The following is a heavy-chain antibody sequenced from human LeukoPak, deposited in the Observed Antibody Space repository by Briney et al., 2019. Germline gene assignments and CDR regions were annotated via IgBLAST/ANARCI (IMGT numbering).Heavy chain of an antibody. V-gene: IGHV4-4*07. D-gene: IGHD2-15*01. CDR1: GGSISSYY. J-gene: IGHJ4*02. CDR2: IYTSGST. Sequence: SETLSLTCTVSGGSISSYYWSWIRQPAGKGLEWIGRIYTSGSTNYNPSLKSRVTMSVDTSKNQFSLKLSSVTAADTAVYYCARVSAEGIGYCSGGSCYRPLYFDYWGQGTLVTVSS. CDR3: ARVSAEGIGYCSGGSCYRPLYFDY.